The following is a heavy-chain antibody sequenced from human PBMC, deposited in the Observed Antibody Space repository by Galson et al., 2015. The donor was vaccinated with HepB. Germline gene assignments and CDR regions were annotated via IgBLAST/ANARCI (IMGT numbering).Heavy chain of an antibody. CDR2: TGSKAHNYAT. Sequence: SLRLSCAASGFTFSGSAMHWVRQASGKGLEWVGRTGSKAHNYATAYVASVKGRFTISRDDSKSTAYPQMNSLKTEDTAVYYCTRLGDLSGYSSKWGQGTLVTVSS. CDR3: TRLGDLSGYSSK. J-gene: IGHJ4*02. CDR1: GFTFSGSA. D-gene: IGHD6-13*01. V-gene: IGHV3-73*01.